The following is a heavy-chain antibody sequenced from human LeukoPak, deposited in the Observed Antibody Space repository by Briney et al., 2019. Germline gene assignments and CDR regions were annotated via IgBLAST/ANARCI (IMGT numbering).Heavy chain of an antibody. Sequence: PGGSLRLSCAASGFTFSSYGMHWVRQAPGKGLEWVAVIWYNGSNEYYADSVKGRFTISRDNSKNTLYLQMNSLRAEDTAVYYCARVMVRGVIFYYYGMDVWGQGTTVTVSS. V-gene: IGHV3-33*01. CDR3: ARVMVRGVIFYYYGMDV. CDR2: IWYNGSNE. CDR1: GFTFSSYG. D-gene: IGHD3-10*01. J-gene: IGHJ6*02.